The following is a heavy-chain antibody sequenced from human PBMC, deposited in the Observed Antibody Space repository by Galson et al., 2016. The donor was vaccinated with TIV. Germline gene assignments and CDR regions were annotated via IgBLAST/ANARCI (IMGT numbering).Heavy chain of an antibody. CDR1: GFSLTTSGMC. Sequence: PALVKPTQTLTLTCTFSGFSLTTSGMCVSWIRQPPGKALEWLARIDWDDDKYCSTSLRTRLTISKGTSKNQVVLTMTNMDPVDTATYYCARRGPRGDTDYWGQGTFVTVSS. CDR3: ARRGPRGDTDY. CDR2: IDWDDDK. J-gene: IGHJ4*02. V-gene: IGHV2-70*11.